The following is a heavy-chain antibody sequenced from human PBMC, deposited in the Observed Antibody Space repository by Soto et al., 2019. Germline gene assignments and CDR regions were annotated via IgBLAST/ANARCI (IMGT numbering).Heavy chain of an antibody. Sequence: QVQLVQSGAEVKKPGASLKVSCKASGYSFTSYDMNWVRQVPGRGPEWMGWMNPNSGHTGYAQKFQGRITMRTDMSTRTAYMELSSLTSEDTAVYYCARGGIIDPHMDVWGTGTTITVSS. CDR1: GYSFTSYD. J-gene: IGHJ6*03. D-gene: IGHD3-16*02. CDR2: MNPNSGHT. CDR3: ARGGIIDPHMDV. V-gene: IGHV1-8*01.